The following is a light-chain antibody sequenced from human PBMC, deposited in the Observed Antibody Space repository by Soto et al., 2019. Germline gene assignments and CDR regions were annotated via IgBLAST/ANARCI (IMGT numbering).Light chain of an antibody. CDR1: SSDLAIYNY. CDR2: QVT. Sequence: QSVLTQPASVSGSPGQSITISCTGTSSDLAIYNYVSWYQQQPGEAPKLMIYQVTNRPSGVSNRFSGSRSGNTAYLTISGLQAEDEADYYCSSYTDSSNYVFGTGTKLTVL. V-gene: IGLV2-14*01. CDR3: SSYTDSSNYV. J-gene: IGLJ1*01.